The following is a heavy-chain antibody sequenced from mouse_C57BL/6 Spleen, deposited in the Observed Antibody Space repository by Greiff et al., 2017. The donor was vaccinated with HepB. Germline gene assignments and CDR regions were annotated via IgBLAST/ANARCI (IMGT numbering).Heavy chain of an antibody. Sequence: VKLVESGAELVKPGASVKLSCKASGYTFTSYWMHWVKQRPGQGLEWIGMIHPNSGSTNYNEKFKSKATLTVDKSSSTAYMQLSSLTSEDSAVYYCGRGGDYYDYGDAYYYAMDYWGQGTSVTVSS. D-gene: IGHD2-4*01. CDR3: GRGGDYYDYGDAYYYAMDY. J-gene: IGHJ4*01. CDR1: GYTFTSYW. CDR2: IHPNSGST. V-gene: IGHV1-64*01.